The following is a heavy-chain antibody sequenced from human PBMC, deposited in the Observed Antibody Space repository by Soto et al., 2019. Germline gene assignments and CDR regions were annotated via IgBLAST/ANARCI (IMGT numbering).Heavy chain of an antibody. Sequence: GGSLRLSCAASGFTFSSYWMSWVRQAPGKGLEWVANIKQDGSEKYYVDSVKGRFTISRDNAKNSLYLQMNSLRAEDTAVYYCAREKDDGYSYGFGFDYWGQGTLVTVSS. CDR2: IKQDGSEK. D-gene: IGHD5-18*01. CDR1: GFTFSSYW. V-gene: IGHV3-7*01. CDR3: AREKDDGYSYGFGFDY. J-gene: IGHJ4*02.